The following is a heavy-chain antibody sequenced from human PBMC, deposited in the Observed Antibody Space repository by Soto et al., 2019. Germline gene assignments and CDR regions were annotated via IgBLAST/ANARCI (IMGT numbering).Heavy chain of an antibody. CDR3: VKDLTGVDFWSGYYLY. D-gene: IGHD3-3*01. CDR1: GFTFSSYA. V-gene: IGHV3-64D*08. Sequence: GGSLRLSCSASGFTFSSYAMHWVRQAPGKGLEYVSAISSNGGSTYYADSVKGRFTISRDNSKNTLYLQMSSLRAEDTAVYYCVKDLTGVDFWSGYYLYWGQGTLVTVSS. J-gene: IGHJ4*02. CDR2: ISSNGGST.